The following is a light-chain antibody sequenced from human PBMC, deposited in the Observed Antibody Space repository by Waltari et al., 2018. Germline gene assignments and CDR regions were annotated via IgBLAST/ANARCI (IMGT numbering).Light chain of an antibody. CDR2: DVS. Sequence: QSALTQPSSVSGSPGPAITISCTGTSSDVGGYNYVSWYQPHPGQAPKLIIFDVSNRPSGVSNRFSGSKSGNTASLTISGLQAEDEADYYCSSYTSSSTRVFGGGTKLTVL. V-gene: IGLV2-14*03. J-gene: IGLJ2*01. CDR1: SSDVGGYNY. CDR3: SSYTSSSTRV.